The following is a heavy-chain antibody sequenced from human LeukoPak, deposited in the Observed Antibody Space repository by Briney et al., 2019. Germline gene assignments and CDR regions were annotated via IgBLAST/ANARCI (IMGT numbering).Heavy chain of an antibody. CDR3: APYLRSGPIDS. CDR1: GFTVSSNY. V-gene: IGHV3-7*01. D-gene: IGHD2/OR15-2a*01. J-gene: IGHJ4*02. CDR2: IKQEERDK. Sequence: GGSLTLSCAASGFTVSSNYMSWVRQAPGKGLEGVANIKQEERDKFYVHSVKGRFTISRDNAKNSLSLQMDNLRPEHTAVYYCAPYLRSGPIDSWGEGTLVTASS.